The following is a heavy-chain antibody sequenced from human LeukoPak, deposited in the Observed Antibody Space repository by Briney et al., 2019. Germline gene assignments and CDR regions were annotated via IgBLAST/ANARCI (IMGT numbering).Heavy chain of an antibody. D-gene: IGHD3-3*01. CDR1: GGSISSYY. J-gene: IGHJ4*02. CDR3: ARGLRYDFWSGYHTFDY. Sequence: SETLSLTCTVSGGSISSYYWSWIRQPPGKGLEWIGYIYYSGTTNYNPSLKSRVTISVDTSKNQFSLKLSSVTAADTAVYYCARGLRYDFWSGYHTFDYWGQGTLVTVSS. V-gene: IGHV4-59*12. CDR2: IYYSGTT.